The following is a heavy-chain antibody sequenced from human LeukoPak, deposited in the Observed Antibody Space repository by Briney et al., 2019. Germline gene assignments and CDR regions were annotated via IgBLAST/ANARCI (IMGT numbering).Heavy chain of an antibody. Sequence: ASVKVSCKASGYTFTSYAMHWVRQAPGQRLEWMGWINAGNGNTKYSQKFQGRVTITRDTSASTAYMELSSLRSEDTAVYYCASGSREGYCSSTSCYNGNYYYGMDVWGQGTTVTVSS. V-gene: IGHV1-3*01. CDR1: GYTFTSYA. D-gene: IGHD2-2*02. CDR3: ASGSREGYCSSTSCYNGNYYYGMDV. CDR2: INAGNGNT. J-gene: IGHJ6*02.